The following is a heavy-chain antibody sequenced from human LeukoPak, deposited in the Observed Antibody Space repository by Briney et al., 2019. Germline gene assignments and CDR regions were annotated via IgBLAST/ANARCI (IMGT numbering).Heavy chain of an antibody. CDR1: GYSISSGYY. D-gene: IGHD3-16*01. CDR2: IYHSGST. V-gene: IGHV4-38-2*01. J-gene: IGHJ6*03. CDR3: ARHRLRFGYYYMDV. Sequence: SETLSLTXAVSGYSISSGYYWGWIRQPPGKGLERIGSIYHSGSTYYNPSLKSRVTISVDTSKNQFSLKLSSVTAADTAVYYCARHRLRFGYYYMDVWGKGTTVTVSS.